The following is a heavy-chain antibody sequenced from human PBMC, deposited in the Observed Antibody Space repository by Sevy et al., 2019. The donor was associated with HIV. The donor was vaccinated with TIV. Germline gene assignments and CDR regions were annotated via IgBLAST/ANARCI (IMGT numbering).Heavy chain of an antibody. CDR3: AHTSYYDSRETPYDAFDI. Sequence: GPTLVKPTQTLTLTCTFSGFSLTTSGLGVGWIRQPPGKALEWLALIYWSDDRRYNPSLKSRLTITKETSKNQVVLTMTNMDPVDTATYYCAHTSYYDSRETPYDAFDIWGQGTTVTVSS. CDR2: IYWSDDR. CDR1: GFSLTTSGLG. J-gene: IGHJ3*02. V-gene: IGHV2-5*01. D-gene: IGHD3-22*01.